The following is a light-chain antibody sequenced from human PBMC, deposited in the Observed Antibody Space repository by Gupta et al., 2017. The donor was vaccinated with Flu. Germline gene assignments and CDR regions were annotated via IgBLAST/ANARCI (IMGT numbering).Light chain of an antibody. Sequence: SYELPQPLSLSVHLGQTDRLTCGGNDIGSKNVHWYQQKPGQAPVLVIYTDANRPSGIPERFSGSNSGNTATLAISRAQAGDEAEYYCQVWDSRTAGVFGGGTKLTVL. CDR1: DIGSKN. CDR2: TDA. J-gene: IGLJ3*02. V-gene: IGLV3-9*01. CDR3: QVWDSRTAGV.